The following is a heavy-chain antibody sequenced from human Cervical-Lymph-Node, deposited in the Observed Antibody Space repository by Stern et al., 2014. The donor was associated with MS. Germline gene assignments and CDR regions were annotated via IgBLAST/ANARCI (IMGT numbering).Heavy chain of an antibody. CDR1: GYSFTNSW. Sequence: VQLVESGAEVKKPGQSLKISCKGSGYSFTNSWIGWVRQMPGKGLELMGIISPGDSETRYNPYFQGPVTISVDKSLQTAYVQWTSLEASDTAMYYCARQGCATTSCHTIDSWGQGTLITVSS. J-gene: IGHJ4*02. CDR3: ARQGCATTSCHTIDS. CDR2: ISPGDSET. D-gene: IGHD2-2*02. V-gene: IGHV5-51*01.